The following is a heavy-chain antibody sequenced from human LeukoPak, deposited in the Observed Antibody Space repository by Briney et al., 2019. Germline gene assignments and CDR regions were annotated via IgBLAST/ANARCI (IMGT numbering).Heavy chain of an antibody. V-gene: IGHV3-23*01. CDR3: AKDPFEYSSSSGPFDY. CDR1: GFTFSSYG. Sequence: GGSLRLSCAASGFTFSSYGMTWVRQAPGKGLEWVSGISGSGGSTYYADSVKGRFTISRDNSKNTLYLQMNSLRAEDTAVYYCAKDPFEYSSSSGPFDYWGQGTLVTVSS. J-gene: IGHJ4*02. CDR2: ISGSGGST. D-gene: IGHD6-6*01.